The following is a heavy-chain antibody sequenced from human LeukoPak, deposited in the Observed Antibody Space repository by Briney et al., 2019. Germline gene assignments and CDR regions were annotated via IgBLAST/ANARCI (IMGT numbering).Heavy chain of an antibody. V-gene: IGHV3-23*01. CDR1: GLSFSYFA. CDR3: VKSWGSTRPYYNYMEV. J-gene: IGHJ6*03. D-gene: IGHD1-26*01. Sequence: PGGSLRLSCAASGLSFSYFAMTWVRQAPGKGLEWVSIIGKSGDSIYYADSVKGRFTISRDNSKNTLSLQMNNLSAEDTALYYCVKSWGSTRPYYNYMEVWGKGTTVTVSS. CDR2: IGKSGDSI.